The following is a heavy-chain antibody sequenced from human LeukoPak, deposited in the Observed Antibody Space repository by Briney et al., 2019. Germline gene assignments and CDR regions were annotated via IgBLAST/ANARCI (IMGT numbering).Heavy chain of an antibody. CDR1: GYTFTSYG. CDR2: ISAYNGNT. D-gene: IGHD2-15*01. V-gene: IGHV1-18*01. J-gene: IGHJ6*03. CDR3: ARFCSGGSPNYYYYYMDV. Sequence: ASVKVSCKASGYTFTSYGISWVRQAPRQGLEWMGWISAYNGNTNYAQKLQGRVTMTTDTSTSTAYMELRSLRSDDTAVYYCARFCSGGSPNYYYYYMDVWGKGTTVTVSS.